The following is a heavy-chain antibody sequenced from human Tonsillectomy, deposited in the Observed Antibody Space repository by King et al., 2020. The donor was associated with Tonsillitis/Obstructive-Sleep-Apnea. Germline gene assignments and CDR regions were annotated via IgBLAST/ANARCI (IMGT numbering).Heavy chain of an antibody. J-gene: IGHJ3*02. CDR3: ATGYSYGYSDAFDI. Sequence: VQLVQSGAEVKKPGASVKVSCKVSGYTLTELSMHWVRQAPGKGLEWMGGFDPEDGETIYAQKFQGRVTMTEDTSTDTAYMELSSLRSEEPAVYYCATGYSYGYSDAFDIWGQGTMVTVSS. CDR1: GYTLTELS. CDR2: FDPEDGET. V-gene: IGHV1-24*01. D-gene: IGHD5-18*01.